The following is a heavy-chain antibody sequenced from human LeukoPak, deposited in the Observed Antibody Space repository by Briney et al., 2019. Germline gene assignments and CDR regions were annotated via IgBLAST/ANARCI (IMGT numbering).Heavy chain of an antibody. J-gene: IGHJ5*02. CDR2: INWNGGST. CDR1: GFTFDDYG. V-gene: IGHV3-20*04. CDR3: ARDGRYSSGWYGLGYNWFDP. Sequence: GGSLRLSCAASGFTFDDYGMSWVRQAPGKGLEWVSGINWNGGSTGYADSVKGRFTISRDNAKNSLYLQMNSLRAEDTALYYCARDGRYSSGWYGLGYNWFDPWGQGTLVTVSS. D-gene: IGHD6-19*01.